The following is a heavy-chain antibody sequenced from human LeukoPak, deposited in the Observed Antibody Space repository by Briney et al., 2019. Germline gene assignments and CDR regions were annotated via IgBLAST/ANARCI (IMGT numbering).Heavy chain of an antibody. CDR1: GFTLSDYY. Sequence: GSLRLSCATSGFTLSDYYMNWVRQAPGKGLEWVGRTRNKANSYITDYAASVKGRFTISRDDSKKSLYLQMNSLKTEDTAVYYCARELEDNWNRGRWDYYGMDVWGQGTTVTVSS. V-gene: IGHV3-72*01. CDR2: TRNKANSYIT. CDR3: ARELEDNWNRGRWDYYGMDV. J-gene: IGHJ6*02. D-gene: IGHD1-20*01.